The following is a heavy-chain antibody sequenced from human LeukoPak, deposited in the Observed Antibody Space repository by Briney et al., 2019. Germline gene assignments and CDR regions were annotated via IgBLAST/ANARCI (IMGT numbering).Heavy chain of an antibody. CDR2: IKQDGSEK. V-gene: IGHV3-7*01. D-gene: IGHD4-17*01. J-gene: IGHJ6*02. Sequence: GGSLRLSCAASGFTFSSYWMSWVRQAPGKGLEWVANIKQDGSEKYYVDSVKGRFTISRDNAKNSLYLQMNSLRAEDTAVYYCAREEADYGDYYYGVDVWGQGTTVTVSS. CDR3: AREEADYGDYYYGVDV. CDR1: GFTFSSYW.